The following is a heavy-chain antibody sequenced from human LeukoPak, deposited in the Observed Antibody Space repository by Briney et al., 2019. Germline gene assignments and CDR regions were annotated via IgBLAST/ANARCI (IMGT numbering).Heavy chain of an antibody. V-gene: IGHV3-11*05. CDR2: ISSSSSYT. J-gene: IGHJ4*02. CDR1: GFTFSDYY. D-gene: IGHD6-19*01. Sequence: AGGSLRLSCAASGFTFSDYYMNWIRQAPGKGLEWVSYISSSSSYTNYADSVKGRFTISRANAKNSLYLQMNSLRAEDTAVYYCARDRNISVAGRSTSFDYWGQGTLVTVSS. CDR3: ARDRNISVAGRSTSFDY.